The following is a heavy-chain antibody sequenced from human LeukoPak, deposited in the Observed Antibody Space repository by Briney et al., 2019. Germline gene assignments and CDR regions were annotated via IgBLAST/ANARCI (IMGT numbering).Heavy chain of an antibody. J-gene: IGHJ4*02. Sequence: PGRSLRLSCAASGFAFSSYGMHWVRQAPGKGLEWVAVISYDGSEKYYEDSVKGRFTISRDNSKNTLYLQMSSLRAEDTAVYYCAKLSKWGQGTLVTVSS. CDR2: ISYDGSEK. CDR1: GFAFSSYG. CDR3: AKLSK. D-gene: IGHD4-11*01. V-gene: IGHV3-30*18.